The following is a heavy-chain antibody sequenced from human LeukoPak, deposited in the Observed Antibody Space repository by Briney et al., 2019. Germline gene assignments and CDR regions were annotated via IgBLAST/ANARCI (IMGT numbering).Heavy chain of an antibody. V-gene: IGHV4-4*02. D-gene: IGHD1-26*01. CDR2: IYHSGST. CDR1: GGSITNHYW. J-gene: IGHJ4*02. CDR3: ARGSSGSYSDY. Sequence: PAETLSLTCSVSGGSITNHYWSWVRQPPGKGLEWIGEIYHSGSTNYNPSLKSRVTISVDKSKNQFSLKLSSVTAADTAVYYCARGSSGSYSDYWGQGTLVTVSS.